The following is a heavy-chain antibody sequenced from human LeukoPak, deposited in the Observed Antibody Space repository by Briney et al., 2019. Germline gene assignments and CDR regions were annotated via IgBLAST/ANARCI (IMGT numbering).Heavy chain of an antibody. Sequence: SETPSLTCTVSGGSISSYYWSWIRQPPGKGLEWIGYIYYSGSTNYNPSLKSRVTISVDTSKNQFSLKLSSVTAADTAVYYCAGGDESRFDYWGQGTLVTVSS. CDR3: AGGDESRFDY. J-gene: IGHJ4*02. D-gene: IGHD3-16*01. V-gene: IGHV4-59*01. CDR2: IYYSGST. CDR1: GGSISSYY.